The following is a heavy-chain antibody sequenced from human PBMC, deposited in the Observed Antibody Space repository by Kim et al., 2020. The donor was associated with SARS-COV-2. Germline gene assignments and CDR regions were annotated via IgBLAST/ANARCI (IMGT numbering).Heavy chain of an antibody. CDR1: GGSFSGYY. J-gene: IGHJ6*01. V-gene: IGHV4-34*01. Sequence: SETLSLTCAVYGGSFSGYYWSWIRQPPGKGLEWIGEINHSGSTNYNPSLKSRVTISVDTSKNQFSLKLSSVTAADTAVYYCARGPGEVDDSGQGYYYYYG. CDR2: INHSGST. CDR3: ARGPGEVDDSGQGYYYYYG. D-gene: IGHD3-3*01.